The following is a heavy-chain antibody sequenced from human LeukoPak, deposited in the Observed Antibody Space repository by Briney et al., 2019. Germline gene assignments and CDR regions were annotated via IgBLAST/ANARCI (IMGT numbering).Heavy chain of an antibody. D-gene: IGHD1-1*01. V-gene: IGHV3-74*01. J-gene: IGHJ4*02. CDR2: INTDGRST. Sequence: PGGSLRLSCAPSVLPFSNFWMLCXPHSPGKGVVXXSGINTDGRSTTYADSVKGRFTISRDNSKNMVFLQMKSLRSEDTAVYYCAKVVGTGTTPTDYWGQGTLVTVSS. CDR1: VLPFSNFW. CDR3: AKVVGTGTTPTDY.